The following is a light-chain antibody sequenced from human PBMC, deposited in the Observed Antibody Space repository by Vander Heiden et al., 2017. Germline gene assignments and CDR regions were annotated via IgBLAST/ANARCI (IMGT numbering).Light chain of an antibody. CDR2: GNS. CDR3: QSYDSSLSGYV. Sequence: QSVLTQPPSVSGAPGQRVTISCTGSSSNIGAGYDVHWYQQFPGTAPKVLIYGNSNRPSGVPDRFSGSKSGTSAYLAITGLQAEDEADYYCQSYDSSLSGYVFGTGTKVTVL. V-gene: IGLV1-40*01. J-gene: IGLJ1*01. CDR1: SSNIGAGYD.